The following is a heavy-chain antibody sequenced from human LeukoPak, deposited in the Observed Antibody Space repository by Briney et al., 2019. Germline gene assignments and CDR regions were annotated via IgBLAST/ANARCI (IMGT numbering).Heavy chain of an antibody. CDR2: ISSSSSYT. V-gene: IGHV3-21*01. CDR1: GFTFSSYS. Sequence: GGSLRLSCAASGFTFSSYSMNWVRQAPGKGLEWVSSISSSSSYTYYADSVKGRFTISRDNAKNSLYLQMNSLRAEDTAVYYCARDYHSSGSPDYWGQGTLVTVSS. CDR3: ARDYHSSGSPDY. D-gene: IGHD3-10*01. J-gene: IGHJ4*02.